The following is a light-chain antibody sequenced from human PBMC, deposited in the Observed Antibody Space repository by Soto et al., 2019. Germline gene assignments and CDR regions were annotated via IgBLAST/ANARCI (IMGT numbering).Light chain of an antibody. CDR3: QQSYSAPYT. CDR2: AAS. CDR1: QSIRNY. Sequence: DIQMTQSPSSLSASVGDRVTITCRASQSIRNYLNWYQQKPGKAPKLLIYAASSVQSGIPSRFSGSGSGTDITLTLSSLTPDDFATYYCQQSYSAPYTFGQGTKLEIK. V-gene: IGKV1-39*01. J-gene: IGKJ2*01.